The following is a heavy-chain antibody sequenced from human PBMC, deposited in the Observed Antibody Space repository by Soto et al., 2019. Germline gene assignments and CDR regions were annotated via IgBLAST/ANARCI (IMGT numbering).Heavy chain of an antibody. CDR1: GFTFSSYG. V-gene: IGHV3-33*01. CDR2: IWYDGSNK. Sequence: QVQLVESGGGVVQPGRSLRLSCAASGFTFSSYGMHWVRQAPGKGLEWVAVIWYDGSNKYYADSVKGRFTISRDNSKNTRYLQMNSLRAEDTAVYNCARESNMDVWGQGTTVTVSS. CDR3: ARESNMDV. J-gene: IGHJ6*02.